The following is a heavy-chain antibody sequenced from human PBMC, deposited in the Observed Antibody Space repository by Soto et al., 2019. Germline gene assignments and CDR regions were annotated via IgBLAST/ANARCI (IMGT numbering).Heavy chain of an antibody. CDR1: GFTFTRYS. J-gene: IGHJ4*02. V-gene: IGHV3-21*06. Sequence: GGSLRLSCAASGFTFTRYSMNWVRQAPGKGLEWVSSISSTTNYIYYGDSMKGRFTISRDNAKNSLYLEMNSLRAEDTAVYYCARDSEDLTSNFDYWDQGTLVTVSS. CDR2: ISSTTNYI. CDR3: ARDSEDLTSNFDY.